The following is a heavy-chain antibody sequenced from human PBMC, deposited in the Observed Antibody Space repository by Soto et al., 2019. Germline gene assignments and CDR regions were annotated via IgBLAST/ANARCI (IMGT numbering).Heavy chain of an antibody. D-gene: IGHD2-2*01. CDR3: ARGQHCSSTSCYFYYYGMDV. Sequence: GGSLRLSCAASGFTFSSYAMHWVRQAPGKGLEYVSAISSNGGSTYYANSVKGRFTISRDNSKNTLYLQMGSLRAEDMAVYYCARGQHCSSTSCYFYYYGMDVWGQGTKVTVSS. J-gene: IGHJ6*02. V-gene: IGHV3-64*01. CDR2: ISSNGGST. CDR1: GFTFSSYA.